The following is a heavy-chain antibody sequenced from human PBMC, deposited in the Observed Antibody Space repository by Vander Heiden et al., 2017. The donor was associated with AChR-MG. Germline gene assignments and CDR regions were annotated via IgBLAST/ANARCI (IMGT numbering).Heavy chain of an antibody. V-gene: IGHV1-69*01. CDR3: ARAAWAYFYYYYMDV. CDR1: GGTFSTNA. CDR2: IIPILGTA. Sequence: QVPLVQSGAEVKQPGSSAQVPCTASGGTFSTNAICWVRQAPGQGPEWVGGIIPILGTAKYAQKFQGRVTITADESTNTVYMELSSLRSEDTAVYYCARAAWAYFYYYYMDVWGKGTTVTVS. J-gene: IGHJ6*03.